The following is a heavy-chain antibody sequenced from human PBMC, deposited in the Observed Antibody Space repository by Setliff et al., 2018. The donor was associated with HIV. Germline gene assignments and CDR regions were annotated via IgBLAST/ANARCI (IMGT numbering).Heavy chain of an antibody. CDR3: ARQGDGYNLYHVYYFDY. V-gene: IGHV4-59*08. D-gene: IGHD5-12*01. Sequence: SETLSLTCTVSGGSIRSHYWSWIRQPPGKGLEWIGYIHYTGSNFYNPSLTDRLTLSVDTSKNQFSLKLSSVTAADTAVYYCARQGDGYNLYHVYYFDYWGQGTLVTVSS. CDR2: IHYTGSN. J-gene: IGHJ4*02. CDR1: GGSIRSHY.